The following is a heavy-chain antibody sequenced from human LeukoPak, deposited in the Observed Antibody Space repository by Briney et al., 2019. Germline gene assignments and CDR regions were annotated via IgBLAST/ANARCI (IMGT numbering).Heavy chain of an antibody. D-gene: IGHD2/OR15-2a*01. V-gene: IGHV3-74*01. CDR3: VSFYETY. Sequence: GGSLRLSCAASGNYWMHWVRQAPGKGLVWVSHINSDGGWTSYADSVKGRFTISKDNAKNTVYLQMNSLRAEDTAVYYCVSFYETYWGRGTLVTVSS. CDR2: INSDGGWT. J-gene: IGHJ4*02. CDR1: GNYW.